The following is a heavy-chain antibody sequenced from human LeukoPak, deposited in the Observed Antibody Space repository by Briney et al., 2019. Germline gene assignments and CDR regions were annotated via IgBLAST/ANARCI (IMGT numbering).Heavy chain of an antibody. CDR1: VYTFISYY. CDR3: ARNVGSGFDY. J-gene: IGHJ4*02. CDR2: INPSGGST. Sequence: ASVKVSCKASVYTFISYYIHWVRQAPGQGLEWMGFINPSGGSTSYAQKFHGRLTMNRDTSTSAVYMELSSLRSEDTAMYYCARNVGSGFDYWGQGTLVTVSS. V-gene: IGHV1-46*01. D-gene: IGHD1-1*01.